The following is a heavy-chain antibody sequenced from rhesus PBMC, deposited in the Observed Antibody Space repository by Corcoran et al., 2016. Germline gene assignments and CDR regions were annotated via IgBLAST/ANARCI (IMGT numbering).Heavy chain of an antibody. J-gene: IGHJ4*01. Sequence: EVQLVESGGGLVQPGGSLRLSCAASGFTFSSSAMHWVRQASGKGLEWVGRIRSKSNKYETVFAGSVKGRFTISRDDSKNTAYLKMNSLKTEDTAVYYCARGGLVSTARGTFDYWGQGVLVTVSS. CDR2: IRSKSNKYET. CDR3: ARGGLVSTARGTFDY. V-gene: IGHV3-118*01. CDR1: GFTFSSSA. D-gene: IGHD5-24*01.